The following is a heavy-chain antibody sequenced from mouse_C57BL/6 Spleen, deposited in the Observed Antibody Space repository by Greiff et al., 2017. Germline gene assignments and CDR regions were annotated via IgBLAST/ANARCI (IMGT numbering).Heavy chain of an antibody. J-gene: IGHJ3*01. Sequence: QVQLQPSGAELARPGASVKLSCKASGYTFTSYGISWVKQRTGQGLEWIGEIYPRSGNTYYNEKFKGKATLTAAKASSTAYMELRSLTSEDSAVYFCARKGTVPVGFAYWGQGTLVTVSA. V-gene: IGHV1-81*01. D-gene: IGHD1-1*01. CDR2: IYPRSGNT. CDR3: ARKGTVPVGFAY. CDR1: GYTFTSYG.